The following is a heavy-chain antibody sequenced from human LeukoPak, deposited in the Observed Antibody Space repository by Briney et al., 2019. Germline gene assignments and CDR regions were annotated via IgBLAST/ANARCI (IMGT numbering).Heavy chain of an antibody. CDR2: INHSGST. CDR3: ARVLRYYGAGSYGY. V-gene: IGHV4-34*01. D-gene: IGHD3-10*01. J-gene: IGHJ4*02. CDR1: GGSFSGYL. Sequence: GSLRLSCAVYGGSFSGYLWSWIRQPPGKGLEWIGEINHSGSTSYNPSLKSRVTISIDTSKNQFSLKLTSVTAADTAVYYCARVLRYYGAGSYGYWGQGTLVTVSS.